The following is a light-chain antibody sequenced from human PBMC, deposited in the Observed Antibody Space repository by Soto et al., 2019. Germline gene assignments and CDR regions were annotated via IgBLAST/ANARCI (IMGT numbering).Light chain of an antibody. Sequence: DIVMTQSPDSLAVSLGERVTINCKSSQNVLYSSNNKNYLAWYQQKPGQPPKLLIYWASTRESGVPDRFSGSGSGTDFTLTISRLQAEDVAVYYCQQYYTTPLTFGGGTKVEIK. V-gene: IGKV4-1*01. J-gene: IGKJ4*01. CDR1: QNVLYSSNNKNY. CDR3: QQYYTTPLT. CDR2: WAS.